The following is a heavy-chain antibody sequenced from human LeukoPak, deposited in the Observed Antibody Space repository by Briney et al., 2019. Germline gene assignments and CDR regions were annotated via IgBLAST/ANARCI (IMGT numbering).Heavy chain of an antibody. V-gene: IGHV4-59*08. CDR2: IFYSGST. CDR3: ARHGSVSSGALA. J-gene: IGHJ5*02. D-gene: IGHD3-22*01. CDR1: GGSISSYY. Sequence: SSETLSLTCTVSGGSISSYYWSWIRQPPGKGLEWIGYIFYSGSTNYNPSLKSRVTISVDTSKNQFSLKLSSVTAADTAVYYCARHGSVSSGALAWGQGTLVTVSS.